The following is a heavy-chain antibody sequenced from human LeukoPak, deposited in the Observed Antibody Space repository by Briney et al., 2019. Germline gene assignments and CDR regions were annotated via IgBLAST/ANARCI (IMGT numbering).Heavy chain of an antibody. J-gene: IGHJ4*02. V-gene: IGHV3-23*01. CDR2: LSDSGGGT. Sequence: GGSLRLSCAASGFTFTTYAMSWVRQAPGKGLEWVSGLSDSGGGTYYADSVKGRFTISRDNSKNTLYLQMNSLRVEDTAVYYCVLGGYDSPYLGFDYWGQGTLVTVSS. CDR1: GFTFTTYA. CDR3: VLGGYDSPYLGFDY. D-gene: IGHD3-22*01.